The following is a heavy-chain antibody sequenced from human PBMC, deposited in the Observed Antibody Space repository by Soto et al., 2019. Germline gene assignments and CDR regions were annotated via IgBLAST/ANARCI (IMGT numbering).Heavy chain of an antibody. D-gene: IGHD1-26*01. J-gene: IGHJ3*02. V-gene: IGHV3-30*18. CDR2: ISYDGSNK. Sequence: QVQLVESGGGVVQPGRSLRLSCAASGFTFSSYGMHWVRQAPGKGLEWVAVISYDGSNKYYADSVKGRFTISRDNSKNTLYLQMNSLRAEDTAVYYCEKPYSGSHMAFDIWGQGTMVTVSS. CDR3: EKPYSGSHMAFDI. CDR1: GFTFSSYG.